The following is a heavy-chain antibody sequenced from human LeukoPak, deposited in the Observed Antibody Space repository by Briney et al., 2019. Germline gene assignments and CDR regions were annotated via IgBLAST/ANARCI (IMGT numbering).Heavy chain of an antibody. J-gene: IGHJ4*02. D-gene: IGHD3-10*01. CDR1: GGTCATYS. CDR3: ARAGQISTGAYFDY. V-gene: IGHV1-69*08. CDR2: IIPVLDTT. Sequence: ASVKVSCKASGGTCATYSFSWVRQAPGQGLEWMGRIIPVLDTTNYAQRFQGRVTITADRTTNTAYMDLGSLRSEDTAVYYCARAGQISTGAYFDYWGQGTLVTVSS.